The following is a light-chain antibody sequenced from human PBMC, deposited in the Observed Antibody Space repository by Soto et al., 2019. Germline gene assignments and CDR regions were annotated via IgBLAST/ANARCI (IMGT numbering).Light chain of an antibody. CDR1: QSVGNY. V-gene: IGKV3-11*01. Sequence: EIVLTQSPATLSLSPGERATLSCRASQSVGNYLVWYQLKPGQAPRHLIYDASNRATDIPARFSGSGSGTDFTLTIGSLEPEDVAVYYCQERSSWPRSFGRGTKVEIK. CDR2: DAS. J-gene: IGKJ4*01. CDR3: QERSSWPRS.